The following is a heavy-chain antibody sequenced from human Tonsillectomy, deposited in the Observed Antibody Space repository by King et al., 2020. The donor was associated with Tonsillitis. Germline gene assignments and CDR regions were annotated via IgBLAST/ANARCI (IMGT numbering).Heavy chain of an antibody. Sequence: VQLVESGGGLVQPGGSLRLSCAASGFTFSSYAMSWVRQAPGKGLEWVSAISGSGGSTYYADSVKGRFTISRDNSQNTLYLQMNSLRAEDTAVYYCAKISRYCSGGSCYPASWGQGTLVTVSS. CDR2: ISGSGGST. D-gene: IGHD2-15*01. J-gene: IGHJ5*02. V-gene: IGHV3-23*04. CDR3: AKISRYCSGGSCYPAS. CDR1: GFTFSSYA.